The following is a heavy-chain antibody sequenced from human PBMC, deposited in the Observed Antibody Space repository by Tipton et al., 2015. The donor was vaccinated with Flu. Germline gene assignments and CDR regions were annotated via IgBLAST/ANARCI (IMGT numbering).Heavy chain of an antibody. D-gene: IGHD2-2*01. Sequence: TLSLTCTVSGGSISSSSYYWGWIRQPPGKGLEWIGSIYYSGSTNYNPSLKSRVTISVDTSKNQFSLKLSSVTAADTAVYYCARERYCSSTSCYHYYYYYMDVWGKGTTVTVSS. J-gene: IGHJ6*03. CDR3: ARERYCSSTSCYHYYYYYMDV. V-gene: IGHV4-39*07. CDR1: GGSISSSSYY. CDR2: IYYSGST.